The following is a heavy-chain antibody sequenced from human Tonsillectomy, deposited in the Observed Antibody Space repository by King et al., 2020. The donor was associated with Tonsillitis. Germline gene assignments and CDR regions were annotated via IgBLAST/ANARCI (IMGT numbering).Heavy chain of an antibody. V-gene: IGHV3-30*18. D-gene: IGHD5-18*01. CDR2: ISYDGSSK. CDR3: AKSGDSYGFDS. J-gene: IGHJ4*02. CDR1: GFTFSTYG. Sequence: QLVQSGGGVVQPGRSLRLSCEASGFTFSTYGMHWVRQAPGKGLEWVAVISYDGSSKYYADSVKGRFTISRDNSKNTGYLQMKSLRAEDTSLYYCAKSGDSYGFDSWGQGILVTVSS.